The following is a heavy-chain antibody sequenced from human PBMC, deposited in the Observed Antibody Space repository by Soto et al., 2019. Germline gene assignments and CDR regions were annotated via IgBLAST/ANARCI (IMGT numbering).Heavy chain of an antibody. Sequence: SDTGSVSWAGYRVAFNGSYGSWVGQPPGKGLEWIGEINHSGSTYYNPSLKSRLIISIDTSKNQFSLKVGSVTAADPAVYSCASSSLYGMDVWGQGTTVTVSS. CDR2: INHSGST. V-gene: IGHV4-34*01. CDR3: ASSSLYGMDV. J-gene: IGHJ6*02. CDR1: RVAFNGSY.